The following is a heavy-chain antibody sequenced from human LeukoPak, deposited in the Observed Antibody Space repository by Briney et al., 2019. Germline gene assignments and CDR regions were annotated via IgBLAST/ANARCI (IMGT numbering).Heavy chain of an antibody. J-gene: IGHJ4*02. Sequence: ASVKVSCKTSGYTFTGYAIHWVRQAPGQRLEWMGCINGDNANTQYSQKYQGRVTITRDTSARTAHMELSSLTSEDMGVFYCARGGPNSGGWTLDHWGQGTLVSVSS. CDR2: INGDNANT. CDR3: ARGGPNSGGWTLDH. D-gene: IGHD6-19*01. CDR1: GYTFTGYA. V-gene: IGHV1-3*03.